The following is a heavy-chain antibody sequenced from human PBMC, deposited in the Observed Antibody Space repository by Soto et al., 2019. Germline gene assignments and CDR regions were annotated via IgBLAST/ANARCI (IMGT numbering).Heavy chain of an antibody. V-gene: IGHV4-39*07. D-gene: IGHD1-1*01. CDR2: VYHSGST. Sequence: SETLSLACTVSGGSISSSSYYWGWIRQPPGKGLEWIGEVYHSGSTNYNPSFKSRVAMSVDKSKNQFSLKLNSVTAADTALYYCARTSTSGTXFDYWGQGSLVTVSS. CDR1: GGSISSSSYY. CDR3: ARTSTSGTXFDY. J-gene: IGHJ4*02.